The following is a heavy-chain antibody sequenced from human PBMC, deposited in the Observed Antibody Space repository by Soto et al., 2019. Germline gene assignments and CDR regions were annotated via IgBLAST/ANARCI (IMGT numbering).Heavy chain of an antibody. CDR3: ATWHLQEHAYDI. CDR1: GLTVSGKKY. V-gene: IGHV3-53*01. CDR2: LYDVDGT. J-gene: IGHJ3*02. D-gene: IGHD4-4*01. Sequence: DVQLVESGGGLIQPGGSLRLSCAAIGLTVSGKKYISWVRQAPGKGLEWVSALYDVDGTYYADSVKGRFTTSIDTSRTIVYLQMNSLRLDDTAVYFCATWHLQEHAYDIWGQGTTVTVSS.